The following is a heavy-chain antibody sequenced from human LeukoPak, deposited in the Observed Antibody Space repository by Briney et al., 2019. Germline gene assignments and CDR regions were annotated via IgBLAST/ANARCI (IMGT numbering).Heavy chain of an antibody. CDR3: ARGSSAGFMDFDY. V-gene: IGHV3-21*01. D-gene: IGHD6-25*01. Sequence: GGSLRLSCAASGFTFSSYSMNWVRQAPGKGLEWVSSISSSSSYIYYADSVKGRFTISRDNANNSLYLQMNSLRAEDTAVYYCARGSSAGFMDFDYWGQGTLVTVSS. CDR1: GFTFSSYS. CDR2: ISSSSSYI. J-gene: IGHJ4*02.